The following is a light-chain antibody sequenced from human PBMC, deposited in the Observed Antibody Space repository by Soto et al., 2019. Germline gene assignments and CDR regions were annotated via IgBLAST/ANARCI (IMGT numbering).Light chain of an antibody. Sequence: DIQMTQSPSSLSASVGDRVTITCRASQSISSYLNWYQQKPGKAPKFLIYDASTLESGVPSRFSGSGSGTEFTLTISSLQPDDFATYYCQQYNNYPRTFGQGTKVDIK. CDR3: QQYNNYPRT. V-gene: IGKV1-5*01. J-gene: IGKJ1*01. CDR2: DAS. CDR1: QSISSY.